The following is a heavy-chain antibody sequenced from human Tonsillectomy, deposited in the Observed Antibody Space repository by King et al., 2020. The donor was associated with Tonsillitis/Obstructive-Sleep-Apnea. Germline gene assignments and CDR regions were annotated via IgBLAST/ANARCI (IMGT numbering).Heavy chain of an antibody. Sequence: QLVQSGAEVKKPGESLRISCKGSGYSFTSYWISWVRQMPGKGLEWMGRIDPSDSYTNYNPSFQGHVTISADKSISTAYLQWSSLKASDTADSSGQGYYYYYYMDVWGKGTTVTVSS. V-gene: IGHV5-10-1*01. J-gene: IGHJ6*03. CDR1: GYSFTSYW. CDR3: QGYYYYYYMDV. CDR2: IDPSDSYT. D-gene: IGHD3-22*01.